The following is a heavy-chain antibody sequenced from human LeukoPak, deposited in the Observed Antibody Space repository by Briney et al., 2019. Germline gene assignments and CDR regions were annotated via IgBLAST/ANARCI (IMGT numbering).Heavy chain of an antibody. D-gene: IGHD2-2*02. CDR3: ARAPFCDFSSCYTGHNWFDP. V-gene: IGHV1-2*02. CDR1: GYTFTDYY. J-gene: IGHJ5*02. CDR2: INPYNGAT. Sequence: GASVKVSCKASGYTFTDYYVHWVRQAPGEGLEWTGWINPYNGATKYAQKFQGRVTMTRDTSMTTVYMELNALRSDDTAVYYCARAPFCDFSSCYTGHNWFDPWGQGTLVTVSS.